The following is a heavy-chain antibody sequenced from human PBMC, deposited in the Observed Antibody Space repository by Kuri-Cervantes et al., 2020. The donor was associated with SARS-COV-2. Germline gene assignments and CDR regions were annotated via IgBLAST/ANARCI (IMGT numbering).Heavy chain of an antibody. Sequence: SETLSLTCAVYGGSFSGYYWSWIRQPPGKGLEWIGEINHSGSTNYNPSLKSRVTISVDTSKNQFSLKLSSVTAADTAVYYCARGRYSSYYYYYMDVWGKGTTVTVSS. CDR2: INHSGST. CDR1: GGSFSGYY. J-gene: IGHJ6*03. D-gene: IGHD6-19*01. V-gene: IGHV4-34*01. CDR3: ARGRYSSYYYYYMDV.